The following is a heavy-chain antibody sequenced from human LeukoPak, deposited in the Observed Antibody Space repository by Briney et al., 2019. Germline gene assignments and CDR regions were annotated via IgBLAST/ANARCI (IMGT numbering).Heavy chain of an antibody. D-gene: IGHD2-21*01. CDR1: GDSIINYY. CDR2: IYYSGST. V-gene: IGHV4-59*01. Sequence: PSETLSLTCAVSGDSIINYYWSWIRQPPGKGLEWIGYIYYSGSTNYNPSLKSRVTISVDTSKNQFSLKLSSVTAADTAVYYCAKYSGATQVCLVDPLGQGTRV. CDR3: AKYSGATQVCLVDP. J-gene: IGHJ5*01.